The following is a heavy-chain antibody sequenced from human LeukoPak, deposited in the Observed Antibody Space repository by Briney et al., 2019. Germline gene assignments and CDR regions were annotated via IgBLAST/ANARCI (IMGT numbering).Heavy chain of an antibody. CDR1: GGSISSSSYY. J-gene: IGHJ6*02. CDR3: ASSSGGNSYYYYGMDV. D-gene: IGHD4-23*01. V-gene: IGHV4-39*01. CDR2: IYYSGST. Sequence: SETLSLTCTVSGGSISSSSYYWGWIRQPPGKGLEWIGSIYYSGSTYYNPSLKSRVTISVDTSKNQFSLKLSSVTAADTAVYYCASSSGGNSYYYYGMDVWGQGTTVTVSS.